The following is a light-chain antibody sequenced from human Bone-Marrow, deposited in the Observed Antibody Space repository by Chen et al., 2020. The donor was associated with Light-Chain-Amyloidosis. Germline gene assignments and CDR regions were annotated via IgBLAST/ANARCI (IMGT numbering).Light chain of an antibody. CDR1: DLPTKY. Sequence: SDKLTQRRSVSVSPGQTARITCSGDDLPTKYAYWYQQKPGQAPVLVIHRDTERPSGISERFSGSSSGTTATLTISGVQAEDEADYHCQSADSSGTYEVIFGGGTKLTVL. V-gene: IGLV3-25*03. J-gene: IGLJ2*01. CDR2: RDT. CDR3: QSADSSGTYEVI.